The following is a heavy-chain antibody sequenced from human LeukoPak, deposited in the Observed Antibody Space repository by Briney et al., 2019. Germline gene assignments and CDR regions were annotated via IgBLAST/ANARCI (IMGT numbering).Heavy chain of an antibody. J-gene: IGHJ4*02. CDR3: VRLGARGSGSYLRYDFDY. D-gene: IGHD3-10*01. Sequence: GASVKVSCKASGYTFTGYYMHWVRQAPGQGLEWMGWINPNSGGTNYAQKFQGRVTMTRDTSISTAYMELSRLRSDDTAVYYCVRLGARGSGSYLRYDFDYWGQGTLVTVSS. CDR1: GYTFTGYY. CDR2: INPNSGGT. V-gene: IGHV1-2*02.